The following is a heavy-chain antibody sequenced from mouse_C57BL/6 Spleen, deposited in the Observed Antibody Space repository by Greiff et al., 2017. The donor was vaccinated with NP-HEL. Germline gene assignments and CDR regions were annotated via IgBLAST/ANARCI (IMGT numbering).Heavy chain of an antibody. J-gene: IGHJ3*01. V-gene: IGHV1-74*01. CDR3: APHYYYGSSLAWFAY. CDR1: GYTFTSYW. Sequence: VQLQQPGAELVKPGASVKVSCKASGYTFTSYWMHWVKQRPGQGLEWIGRIHPSDSDTNYNQKFKGKATLTVDKSSSTAYMQLSSLTSEDSAVYYCAPHYYYGSSLAWFAYWGQGTLVTVSA. CDR2: IHPSDSDT. D-gene: IGHD1-1*01.